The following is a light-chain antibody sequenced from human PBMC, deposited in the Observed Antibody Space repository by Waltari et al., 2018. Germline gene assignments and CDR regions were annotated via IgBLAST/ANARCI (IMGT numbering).Light chain of an antibody. CDR1: QSVSSY. CDR2: DAS. J-gene: IGKJ3*01. V-gene: IGKV3-11*01. CDR3: QQRSIWPRFT. Sequence: EIVLTQSPATLSLSPGERATLSCRASQSVSSYLAWYQQKPGQAPRLLIYDASNRATGIPARFSGSGSGTDFTLTISSLEPEDFAVYYCQQRSIWPRFTVGPGTKVDIK.